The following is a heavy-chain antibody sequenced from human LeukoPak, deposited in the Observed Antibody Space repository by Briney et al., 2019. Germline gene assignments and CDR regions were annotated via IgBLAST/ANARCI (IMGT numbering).Heavy chain of an antibody. CDR2: IKQDGSEK. V-gene: IGHV3-7*01. CDR3: ARGYSSTFDAFDI. Sequence: PGGSLRLSCAASGFTYSNHWMSWVRQAPGKGPERVANIKQDGSEKYYVDSVKGRFTISRDNAKNSLYLQMNSLRAEDTAVYYCARGYSSTFDAFDIWGQGTMVTVSS. CDR1: GFTYSNHW. J-gene: IGHJ3*02. D-gene: IGHD6-13*01.